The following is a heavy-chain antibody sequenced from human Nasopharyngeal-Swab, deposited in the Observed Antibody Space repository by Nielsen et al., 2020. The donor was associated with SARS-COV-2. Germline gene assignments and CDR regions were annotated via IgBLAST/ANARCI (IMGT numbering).Heavy chain of an antibody. CDR3: AKGHRYCSGGSCYPIAFDI. D-gene: IGHD2-15*01. CDR1: GFTFDGYA. V-gene: IGHV3-9*01. Sequence: GGSLRLSCAASGFTFDGYAMHWVRQAPGKGLEWVSGISWNSGSIGYADSVKGRFTISRDNAKNSLYLQMNSLRAEDTALYYCAKGHRYCSGGSCYPIAFDIWGQGTMVTVSS. J-gene: IGHJ3*02. CDR2: ISWNSGSI.